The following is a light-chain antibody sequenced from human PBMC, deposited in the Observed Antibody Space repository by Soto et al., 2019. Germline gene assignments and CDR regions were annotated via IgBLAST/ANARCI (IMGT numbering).Light chain of an antibody. CDR1: QSIGKH. J-gene: IGKJ5*01. Sequence: DIQMTQSPSSLSASVGDRVTITCRASQSIGKHLNWYQQKPGKATKFLIYAASNLQSGVPSRFSGGGSGTDFTVTVNSLQPEDFATYYCQQGYTSAITFGQGKRLAI. V-gene: IGKV1-39*01. CDR2: AAS. CDR3: QQGYTSAIT.